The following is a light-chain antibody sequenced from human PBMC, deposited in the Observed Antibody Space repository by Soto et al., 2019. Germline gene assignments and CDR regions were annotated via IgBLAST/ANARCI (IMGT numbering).Light chain of an antibody. CDR2: AAS. CDR1: QDIRND. CDR3: LQGYNFPHT. J-gene: IGKJ3*01. V-gene: IGKV1-6*01. Sequence: AIQMTQFPSSLSASVGDRVTITCRASQDIRNDLGWYQQKPGKAPNLLIYAASTLQIGVPSRFSGSGSGTDFTLTISSLQPEDFATYYCLQGYNFPHTFGPGTKVDIK.